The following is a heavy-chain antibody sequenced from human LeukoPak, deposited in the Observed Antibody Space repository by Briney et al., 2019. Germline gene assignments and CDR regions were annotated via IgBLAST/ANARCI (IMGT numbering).Heavy chain of an antibody. J-gene: IGHJ4*02. V-gene: IGHV4-59*12. CDR3: ARDSGSILFDY. D-gene: IGHD1-26*01. CDR2: IYYSGST. CDR1: GGSISSYY. Sequence: SETLSLTCTVSGGSISSYYWSWIRQPPGKGLEWIGYIYYSGSTNYNPSLKSRVTISVDTSKNQFSLKLSSVTAADTAVYYCARDSGSILFDYWGQGTLVTVSS.